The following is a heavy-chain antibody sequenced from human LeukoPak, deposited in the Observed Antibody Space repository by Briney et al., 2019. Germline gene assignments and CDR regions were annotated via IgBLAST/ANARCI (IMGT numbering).Heavy chain of an antibody. CDR1: VGSISSYY. D-gene: IGHD3-22*01. CDR3: ASSHYYDSSGYSS. V-gene: IGHV4-4*07. Sequence: SETLSLTCTVSVGSISSYYWSWIRQPAGKGPEWIGRIYTSGSTNYNPSLKSRVTISVDTSKNQFSLKLSSVTAADTAVYYCASSHYYDSSGYSSWGQGTLVTVSS. J-gene: IGHJ4*02. CDR2: IYTSGST.